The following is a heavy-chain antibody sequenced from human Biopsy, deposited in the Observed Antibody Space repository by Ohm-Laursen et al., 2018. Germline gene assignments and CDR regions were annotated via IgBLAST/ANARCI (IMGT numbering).Heavy chain of an antibody. CDR2: VYYTGST. D-gene: IGHD3-22*01. Sequence: GTLSLTCTVSSGSISGYYWSWIRQPPGKGLQWIGYVYYTGSTDYNPSLQSRVTISVDTSKNHFSLRLRSVTPADTAIYYCARDRGYYSDRTVPGYFDLWGRGTLVTVSS. CDR1: SGSISGYY. J-gene: IGHJ2*01. V-gene: IGHV4-59*01. CDR3: ARDRGYYSDRTVPGYFDL.